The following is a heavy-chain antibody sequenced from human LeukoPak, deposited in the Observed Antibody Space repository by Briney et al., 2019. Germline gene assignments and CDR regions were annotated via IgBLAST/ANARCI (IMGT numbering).Heavy chain of an antibody. CDR2: INQSGST. D-gene: IGHD6-13*01. Sequence: SETLSLTCAVYGGSFSGYYWSWIRQPPGKGLEWVGEINQSGSTNYNPSLKRRVSISVDTSKNQVSLKLSSATAAPTAVYSCARHDRLAAAGPRLYYYSGMDVWGQGTTVTVSS. CDR1: GGSFSGYY. J-gene: IGHJ6*02. CDR3: ARHDRLAAAGPRLYYYSGMDV. V-gene: IGHV4-34*01.